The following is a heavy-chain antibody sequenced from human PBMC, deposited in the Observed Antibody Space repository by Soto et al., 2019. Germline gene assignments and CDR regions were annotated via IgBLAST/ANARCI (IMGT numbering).Heavy chain of an antibody. J-gene: IGHJ4*02. Sequence: SETLSLTCTVSGDSISSYYWTWIRQPPGKGLEYIGYIYCSGRTYYNPSLKSRVTISVDTSKNQFSLKLSSVTAADTAVYYCARGHLGITTTGTWYDFDYWGQGTLVTVSS. D-gene: IGHD2-15*01. V-gene: IGHV4-59*01. CDR2: IYCSGRT. CDR3: ARGHLGITTTGTWYDFDY. CDR1: GDSISSYY.